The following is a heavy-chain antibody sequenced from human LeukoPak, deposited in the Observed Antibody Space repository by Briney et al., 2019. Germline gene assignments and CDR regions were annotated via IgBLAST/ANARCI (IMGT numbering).Heavy chain of an antibody. CDR3: ARDPLSRWLQPPGSFDY. V-gene: IGHV4-59*01. Sequence: SETLSLTCTVSGDSISKSYWSWIRQPPGKGLEYIGFIYYSGLTQYNPSLKGRVTMSLDTSKNQFSLILSSVTAADTAVYFCARDPLSRWLQPPGSFDYWGQGTLVTVSS. CDR1: GDSISKSY. D-gene: IGHD5-24*01. CDR2: IYYSGLT. J-gene: IGHJ4*02.